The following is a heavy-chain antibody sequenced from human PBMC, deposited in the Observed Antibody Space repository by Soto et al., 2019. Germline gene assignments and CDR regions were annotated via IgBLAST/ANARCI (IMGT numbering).Heavy chain of an antibody. V-gene: IGHV4-39*01. D-gene: IGHD3-22*01. CDR3: ARHPLAIGKDSWFDP. Sequence: SETLSFTCTVSGDSIISSGFYWGWVRQPPGKGLEWIASIFDVGSSYYNPSLKSRVTMSVDTSKNQFSLKLRSVTAADTALYFCARHPLAIGKDSWFDPWGQGIMVTVSS. CDR2: IFDVGSS. CDR1: GDSIISSGFY. J-gene: IGHJ5*02.